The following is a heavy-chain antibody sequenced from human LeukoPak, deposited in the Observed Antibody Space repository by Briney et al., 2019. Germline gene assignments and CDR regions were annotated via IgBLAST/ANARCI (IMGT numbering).Heavy chain of an antibody. Sequence: SETLSLTCAVYGGSFSGYYWSWIRQPPGKGLEWIGEINHSGSTNYNPSLKSRVTISVDTSKNQFSLKLSSVTAADTAVYYCARVAVYYGSGSYYNYFDYWGQGTLVTVSS. D-gene: IGHD3-10*01. CDR3: ARVAVYYGSGSYYNYFDY. CDR1: GGSFSGYY. CDR2: INHSGST. J-gene: IGHJ4*02. V-gene: IGHV4-34*01.